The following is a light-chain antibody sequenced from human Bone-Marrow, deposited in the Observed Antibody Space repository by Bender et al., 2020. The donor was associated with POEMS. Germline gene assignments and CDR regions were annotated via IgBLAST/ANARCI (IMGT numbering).Light chain of an antibody. V-gene: IGLV3-1*01. CDR3: QAWDSTTVV. J-gene: IGLJ2*01. Sequence: SYELTQPPSVSVSPGQTAIITCFGDNLGEKYACWFQQKPGQSPVLVMSRNKQRPSGIPERFSGSNSGNTATLTINGTQAMDEADYYCQAWDSTTVVFGGGTKLTVL. CDR1: NLGEKY. CDR2: RNK.